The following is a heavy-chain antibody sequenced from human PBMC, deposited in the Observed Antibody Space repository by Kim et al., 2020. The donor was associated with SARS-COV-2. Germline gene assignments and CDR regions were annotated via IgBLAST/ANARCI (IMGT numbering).Heavy chain of an antibody. D-gene: IGHD2-21*01. CDR3: ARDVFAGCCDY. J-gene: IGHJ4*02. V-gene: IGHV4-31*02. Sequence: THSTPAPKSRVTISLDTSKNQFSLKLSSVTAADTAVYYCARDVFAGCCDYWGQGTLVTVSS. CDR2: T.